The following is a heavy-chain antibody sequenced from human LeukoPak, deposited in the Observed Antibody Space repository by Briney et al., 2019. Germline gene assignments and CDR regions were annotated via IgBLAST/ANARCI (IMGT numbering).Heavy chain of an antibody. Sequence: GRSLRLSCAASGFTFSSDAMHWVRQAPGNGLEWVAVISYDGSNKYYADSVKGRFTISRDNSKNTMYLQMNSLRAEDTAVYYCARDGGHIVVVPAAIGWFDPWGQGTLVTVSS. CDR2: ISYDGSNK. CDR3: ARDGGHIVVVPAAIGWFDP. J-gene: IGHJ5*02. D-gene: IGHD2-2*01. V-gene: IGHV3-30*01. CDR1: GFTFSSDA.